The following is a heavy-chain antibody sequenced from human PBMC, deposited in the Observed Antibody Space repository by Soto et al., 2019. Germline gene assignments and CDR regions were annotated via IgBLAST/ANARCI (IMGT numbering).Heavy chain of an antibody. CDR2: ISGGGGST. CDR3: AKAQYSGSYQYFDY. V-gene: IGHV3-23*01. Sequence: PGGSLRLSCAAPGFTFTSYAMSWVRQAPGKGLEWVSGISGGGGSTYYADSVKGRFTVSRDDSKSTLYLQMNSLRAEDTAIYYCAKAQYSGSYQYFDYWGQGTLVTVSS. CDR1: GFTFTSYA. D-gene: IGHD1-26*01. J-gene: IGHJ4*02.